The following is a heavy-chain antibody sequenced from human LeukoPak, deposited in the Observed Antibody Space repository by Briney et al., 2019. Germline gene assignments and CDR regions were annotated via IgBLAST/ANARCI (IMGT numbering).Heavy chain of an antibody. CDR2: INPNSGGT. D-gene: IGHD4-17*01. V-gene: IGHV1-2*02. CDR3: ASSRYGDYWFDP. J-gene: IGHJ5*02. CDR1: GYTFTGYY. Sequence: ASVKVSCKASGYTFTGYYMHWVRQAPGQGLEWMGWINPNSGGTNYAQKFQGRVTMTRDTSISTAYMELSRLRSDDTAVYYCASSRYGDYWFDPWGQRTLVTVSS.